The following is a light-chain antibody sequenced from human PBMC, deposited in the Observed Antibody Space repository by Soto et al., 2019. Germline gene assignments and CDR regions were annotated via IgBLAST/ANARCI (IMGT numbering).Light chain of an antibody. CDR3: SSFAGNNNLV. CDR2: EVS. J-gene: IGLJ2*01. V-gene: IGLV2-8*01. CDR1: SSDVGGYNY. Sequence: QSVLTQPPSASGSPGQSVTISCTGTSSDVGGYNYVSWYQQHPGKAPKLMISEVSKRPSGVPDRFSGSKSGNTASLIVSGLQAEDEADYYCSSFAGNNNLVFGGGTKLTVL.